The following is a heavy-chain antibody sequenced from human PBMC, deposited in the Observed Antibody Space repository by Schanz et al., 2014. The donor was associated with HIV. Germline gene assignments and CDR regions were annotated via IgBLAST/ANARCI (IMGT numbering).Heavy chain of an antibody. V-gene: IGHV1-18*01. D-gene: IGHD6-13*01. CDR3: ARDRDSSNWFPEDFDY. CDR1: GYTFSNYA. Sequence: QDHLVQSGAEVKKPGASVNVSCKASGYTFSNYAINWVRQAPGQGPEWVGWISLYSGDTNYAQKFQGRVTMTTDISTSTAYMELRSLRSDDTAVYYCARDRDSSNWFPEDFDYWGQGTPVTVSS. J-gene: IGHJ4*02. CDR2: ISLYSGDT.